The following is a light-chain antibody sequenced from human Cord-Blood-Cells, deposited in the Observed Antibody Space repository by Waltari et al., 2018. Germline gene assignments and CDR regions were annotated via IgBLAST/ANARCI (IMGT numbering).Light chain of an antibody. J-gene: IGKJ1*01. CDR1: QSVLYSSNNKNY. CDR2: WAS. CDR3: QQYYSTPWT. V-gene: IGKV4-1*01. Sequence: IVMTQSPDSLAVSLGERATIHCKSRQSVLYSSNNKNYLAWYQQKPGQPPKLLIYWASTRESGVPDRFSGSGSGTDFTLTISSLQAEDVAVYYCQQYYSTPWTFGQGTKVEIK.